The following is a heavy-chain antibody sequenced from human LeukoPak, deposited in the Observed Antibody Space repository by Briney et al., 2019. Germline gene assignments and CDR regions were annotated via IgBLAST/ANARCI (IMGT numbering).Heavy chain of an antibody. V-gene: IGHV3-9*01. CDR3: VRDGREFRTEGPWLDF. CDR1: GFNFDNYA. Sequence: GGSLTLSCAASGFNFDNYAMHLVRPGPGKGLEWVSGINWNSGTIVYAGSVKGRSTISRDNDKNLLHLQMNSLTPDDTALYYCVRDGREFRTEGPWLDFWGQGTLVTVSS. CDR2: INWNSGTI. D-gene: IGHD3-10*01. J-gene: IGHJ4*02.